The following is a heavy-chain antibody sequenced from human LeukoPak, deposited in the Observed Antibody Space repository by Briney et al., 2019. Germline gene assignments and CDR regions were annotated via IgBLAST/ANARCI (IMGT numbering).Heavy chain of an antibody. J-gene: IGHJ6*03. Sequence: SGTLSLTCAVSGVSITSGECWGWVRQPPGKGLEWIGEIYHGGITNYNPSLKSRVTMLVDKSKNQFSLNLTSVTAADTAVYYCARRFYYYIDVWGKGTTVTVSS. CDR1: GVSITSGEC. V-gene: IGHV4-4*02. CDR2: IYHGGIT. CDR3: ARRFYYYIDV.